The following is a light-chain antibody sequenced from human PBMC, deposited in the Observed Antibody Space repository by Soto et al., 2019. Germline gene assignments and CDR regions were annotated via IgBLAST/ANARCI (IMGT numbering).Light chain of an antibody. CDR1: QSVEIW. Sequence: DIPMTQSPSTLSASVGDRVTITCRASQSVEIWLAWYQQKVGKAPNLLIHKASSLESGVPSRFSGSGSGTEFTITISSLQPEDFAAYDCHQYWSYSWTFGQGTKVEIK. CDR3: HQYWSYSWT. V-gene: IGKV1-5*03. J-gene: IGKJ1*01. CDR2: KAS.